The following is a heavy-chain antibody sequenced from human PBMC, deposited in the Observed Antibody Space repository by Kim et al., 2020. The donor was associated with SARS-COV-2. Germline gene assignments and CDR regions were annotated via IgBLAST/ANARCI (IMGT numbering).Heavy chain of an antibody. D-gene: IGHD1-26*01. CDR3: TTGGSYYGY. CDR2: IGSKTDGGTT. J-gene: IGHJ4*02. Sequence: GGSLRLSCAASGFTFTNARMSWVRQAPGKGLEWVGRIGSKTDGGTTDYAAPVKDRFTISRDDSENTLYLQMNSLKTEDTGVYYCTTGGSYYGYWGQGT. CDR1: GFTFTNAR. V-gene: IGHV3-15*04.